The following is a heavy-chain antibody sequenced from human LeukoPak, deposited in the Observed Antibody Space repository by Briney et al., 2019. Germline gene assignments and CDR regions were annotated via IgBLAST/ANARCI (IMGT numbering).Heavy chain of an antibody. CDR2: IYYSGST. V-gene: IGHV4-39*01. J-gene: IGHJ4*02. D-gene: IGHD6-13*01. CDR1: GGSISSSSYY. CDR3: ARVLGAYRWIAAADY. Sequence: SETLSLTCTVSGGSISSSSYYWGWIRQPPGKGLEWIGSIYYSGSTYYNPSLKSRVTISVDTSKNQFSLKLSSVTAADTAVYYCARVLGAYRWIAAADYWGQGTLVTVSS.